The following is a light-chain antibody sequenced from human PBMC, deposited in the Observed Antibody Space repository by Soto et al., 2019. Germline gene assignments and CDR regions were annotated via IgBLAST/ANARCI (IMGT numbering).Light chain of an antibody. CDR1: SSDVGGYGY. J-gene: IGLJ1*01. CDR2: GVS. Sequence: QSALTQPASVSGSPGQSITISCTGTSSDVGGYGYVSWYQQHPGKAPKLMIYGVSNRPSGISNRFSGSKSANTASLTISGLQAEDEADYYCYSYTSSSTDVFGTGTKVTVL. V-gene: IGLV2-14*01. CDR3: YSYTSSSTDV.